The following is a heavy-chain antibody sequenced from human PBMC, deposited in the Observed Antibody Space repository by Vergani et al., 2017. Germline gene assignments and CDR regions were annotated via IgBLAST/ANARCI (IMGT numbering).Heavy chain of an antibody. D-gene: IGHD4-17*01. V-gene: IGHV3-43*01. J-gene: IGHJ6*03. CDR1: GFTFDDYT. CDR2: ISWDGGST. Sequence: EVQLVESGGVVVQPGGSLRLSCAASGFTFDDYTMHWVRQAPGKGLEWVSLISWDGGSTYYADSVKGRFTISRDNSKNSLYLQMNSLRTEDTALYYCARGGGDYVFYYYYYMDVWGKGTTVTVSS. CDR3: ARGGGDYVFYYYYYMDV.